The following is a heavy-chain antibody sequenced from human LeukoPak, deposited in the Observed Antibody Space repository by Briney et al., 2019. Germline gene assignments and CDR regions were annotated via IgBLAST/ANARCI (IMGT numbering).Heavy chain of an antibody. V-gene: IGHV1-2*02. Sequence: ASVKVSCKASGYTFTGYYMHWVRQAPGQGLEWMGWINPNSGGTNYAQKFQGRVTMTRDTSISTAYMELSRLRSDDTAVYYCARDNYGDYGNWFDPWGQGTLVTVSS. J-gene: IGHJ5*02. D-gene: IGHD4-17*01. CDR1: GYTFTGYY. CDR3: ARDNYGDYGNWFDP. CDR2: INPNSGGT.